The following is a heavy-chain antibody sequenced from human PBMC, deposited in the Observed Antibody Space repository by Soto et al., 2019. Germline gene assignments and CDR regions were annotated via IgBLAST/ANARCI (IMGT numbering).Heavy chain of an antibody. J-gene: IGHJ5*02. CDR3: ANDMGGIAAGPRFDP. CDR2: ISWNSGSI. V-gene: IGHV3-9*01. Sequence: GGSLRLSCAASGFTFDDYAMHWVRQAPGKGLEWVSGISWNSGSIGYADSVKGRFTISRDNAKNSLYLQMNSLRAEDTALYYCANDMGGIAAGPRFDPWGQGSLVIVPS. CDR1: GFTFDDYA. D-gene: IGHD6-13*01.